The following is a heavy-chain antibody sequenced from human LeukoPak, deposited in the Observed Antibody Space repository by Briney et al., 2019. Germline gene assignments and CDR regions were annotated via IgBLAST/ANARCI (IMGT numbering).Heavy chain of an antibody. V-gene: IGHV2-5*02. D-gene: IGHD5-18*01. CDR2: IYWDDDK. CDR3: AHRGYSYGYLAFDI. J-gene: IGHJ3*02. Sequence: SGPTLVKPTQTLTLTCTFSGFSLSTSGVGVGWIRQPPGKALEWLALIYWDDDKRYSPSLESRLTITKDTSKNQVVLTMTNMDPVDTATYYCAHRGYSYGYLAFDIWGQGTMVTVSS. CDR1: GFSLSTSGVG.